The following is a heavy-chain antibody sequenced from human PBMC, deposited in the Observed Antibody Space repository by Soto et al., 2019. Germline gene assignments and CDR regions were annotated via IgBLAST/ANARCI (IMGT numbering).Heavy chain of an antibody. CDR3: ARVVPGAEAWFGP. CDR1: GYTFSNYG. J-gene: IGHJ5*02. CDR2: ISPYSDGT. Sequence: GASVKVSCKTSGYTFSNYGITWVRQAPGQPLEWLGWISPYSDGTNYAQKFQGRVSMTTDTSTTTAYMELRSLGSDDTAVYYCARVVPGAEAWFGPWGQGTLVTVSS. D-gene: IGHD2-2*01. V-gene: IGHV1-18*01.